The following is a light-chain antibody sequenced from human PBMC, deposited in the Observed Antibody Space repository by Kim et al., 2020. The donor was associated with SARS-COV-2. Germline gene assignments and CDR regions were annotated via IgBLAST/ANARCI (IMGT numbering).Light chain of an antibody. CDR1: QYITRR. CDR3: QQYDTYPWT. J-gene: IGKJ1*01. V-gene: IGKV1-5*03. Sequence: GDRVTITCRASQYITRRLAWYQQKPGKAPKVLISKASTLESGVPSTFSGSGSGTDFTLTISSLQPDDFATYYCQQYDTYPWTFVQGTKL. CDR2: KAS.